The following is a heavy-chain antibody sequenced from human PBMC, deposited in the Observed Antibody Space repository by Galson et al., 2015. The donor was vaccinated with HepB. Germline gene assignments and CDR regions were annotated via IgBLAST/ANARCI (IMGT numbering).Heavy chain of an antibody. CDR2: INPVFGVA. D-gene: IGHD2-15*01. CDR1: GDSFRKHA. J-gene: IGHJ3*01. V-gene: IGHV1-69*13. CDR3: ARAGYCSGDRCSSWGRAFHV. Sequence: SVKVSCKASGDSFRKHAVSWLRQAPGQGLEWMGAINPVFGVANYAQNFQGRVMITADEDTSTVYMEMSSLTNEDTAVYFCARAGYCSGDRCSSWGRAFHVWGQGTMVTVSS.